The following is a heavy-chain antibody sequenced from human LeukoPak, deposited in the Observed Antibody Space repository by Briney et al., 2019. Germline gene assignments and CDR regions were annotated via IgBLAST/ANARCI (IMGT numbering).Heavy chain of an antibody. CDR3: ARGEYSNGYPYRLDF. J-gene: IGHJ4*02. V-gene: IGHV3-30*02. D-gene: IGHD3-16*01. Sequence: GGSLRLSCAASGFTFKTYSMNWVRQAPGKGLEWVAFIRYDGSNKYYADSVKGRFTISRDNSKNTLYLQMNSLRAEDTAVYYCARGEYSNGYPYRLDFWGQGTLLTVSS. CDR1: GFTFKTYS. CDR2: IRYDGSNK.